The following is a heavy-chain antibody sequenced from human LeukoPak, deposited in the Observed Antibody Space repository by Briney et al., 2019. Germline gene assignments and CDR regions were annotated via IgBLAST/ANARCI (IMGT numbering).Heavy chain of an antibody. CDR2: ISAYNGKT. D-gene: IGHD3-10*01. Sequence: ASVKVSCKASGYSFNIFGMSWVRQAPGQGLEWMGWISAYNGKTHFAQKFQGRVTMTTDASTSTAYMKLSNLTSDDTAVYYCARYFGSGTSDYWGQGTLVTVSS. V-gene: IGHV1-18*01. J-gene: IGHJ4*02. CDR1: GYSFNIFG. CDR3: ARYFGSGTSDY.